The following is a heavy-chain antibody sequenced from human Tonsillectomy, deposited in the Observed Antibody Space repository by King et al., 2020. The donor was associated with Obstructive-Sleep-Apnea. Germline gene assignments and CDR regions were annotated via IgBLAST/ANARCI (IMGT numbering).Heavy chain of an antibody. Sequence: VQLVESGAEVKKPGASVKVSCKASGYTFTIYGITWVRQAPGQGLEWMGWISAYNGNTNYAQKLQGRVTMTTDTSTSTAYMELRSLRSDDTAVYYCARVYPRLILTGYYTGRVYYFDYWGQGTLVTVSS. CDR1: GYTFTIYG. CDR3: ARVYPRLILTGYYTGRVYYFDY. V-gene: IGHV1-18*01. D-gene: IGHD3-9*01. J-gene: IGHJ4*02. CDR2: ISAYNGNT.